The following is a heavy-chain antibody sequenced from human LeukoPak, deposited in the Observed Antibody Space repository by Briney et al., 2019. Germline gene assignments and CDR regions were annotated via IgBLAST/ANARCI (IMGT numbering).Heavy chain of an antibody. Sequence: PSETLSLTCTVSGGSSSSYYWSWIRQPPGKGLEWIGYIYYSGSTNYNPSLKSRVTISVDTSKNQFSLKLSSVTAADTAVYYCAREYYDILTGYSNYNWFDPWGQGTLVTVSS. D-gene: IGHD3-9*01. V-gene: IGHV4-59*01. CDR1: GGSSSSYY. J-gene: IGHJ5*02. CDR2: IYYSGST. CDR3: AREYYDILTGYSNYNWFDP.